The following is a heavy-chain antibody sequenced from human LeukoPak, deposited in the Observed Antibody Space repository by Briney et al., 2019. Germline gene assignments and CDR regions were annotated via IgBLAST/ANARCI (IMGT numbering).Heavy chain of an antibody. CDR2: IFYTGST. CDR1: GGSISSYY. J-gene: IGHJ6*03. Sequence: SETLSLTYTVSGGSISSYYWSWIRQPPGKGLEWIGYIFYTGSTNYNPSLKSRVTISVDTSKNQFSLKLSSVTAADTAVYYCARDRYSYGPYYYYMDVWGKGTTVTVSS. D-gene: IGHD5-18*01. V-gene: IGHV4-59*01. CDR3: ARDRYSYGPYYYYMDV.